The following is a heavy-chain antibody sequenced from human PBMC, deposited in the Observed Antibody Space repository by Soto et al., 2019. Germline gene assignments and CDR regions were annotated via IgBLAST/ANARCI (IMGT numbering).Heavy chain of an antibody. Sequence: QVQLQQWCAALLKPSETLSLTCAVYGGSFSGYYWSWIRQHPGKGLEWIGENNHSGSTNYNPSLKSRVTIALDTSKNQFSLKLSSVTAADTAMYYCSRLFFNWCFDLWGRGTLVTVSS. D-gene: IGHD3-3*01. CDR3: SRLFFNWCFDL. CDR1: GGSFSGYY. V-gene: IGHV4-34*01. CDR2: NNHSGST. J-gene: IGHJ2*01.